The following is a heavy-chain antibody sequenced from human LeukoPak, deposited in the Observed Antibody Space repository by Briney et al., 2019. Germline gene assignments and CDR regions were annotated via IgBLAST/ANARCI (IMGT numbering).Heavy chain of an antibody. D-gene: IGHD6-19*01. CDR2: ISYDGSNK. J-gene: IGHJ4*02. V-gene: IGHV3-30*04. Sequence: GRSLRLSCAASGFTFSSYAMHWVRQAPGKGLEWVAVISYDGSNKYYADSVKGRLTISRDNSKNTLYLQMNSLRAEDTAVYYCARAGYSSGWYACYWGQGTLVTVSS. CDR1: GFTFSSYA. CDR3: ARAGYSSGWYACY.